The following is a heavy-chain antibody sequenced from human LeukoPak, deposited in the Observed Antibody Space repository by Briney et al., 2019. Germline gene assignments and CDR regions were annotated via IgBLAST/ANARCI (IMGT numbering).Heavy chain of an antibody. CDR1: GGSFSGYY. CDR2: INHSGST. V-gene: IGHV4-34*01. Sequence: SETLSLTCAVYGGSFSGYYWSWIRQPPGKGLEWIGEINHSGSTNYNPSLTSRVTISVDTSKHQFSMKLSSVTAADTAVYYCARGPTTVTTSFDYWGQGTLVTVSS. CDR3: ARGPTTVTTSFDY. D-gene: IGHD4-17*01. J-gene: IGHJ4*02.